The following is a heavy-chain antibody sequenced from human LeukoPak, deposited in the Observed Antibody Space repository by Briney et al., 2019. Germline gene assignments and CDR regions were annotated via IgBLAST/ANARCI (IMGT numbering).Heavy chain of an antibody. CDR3: ARARPGYNHMDV. CDR1: GDSISRGYY. V-gene: IGHV4-38-2*02. J-gene: IGHJ6*03. CDR2: VYYSGSS. Sequence: SETLSLTCNVSGDSISRGYYWGWIRQSPGKGLEWIGNVYYSGSSYFNPSLKSRVTLSAEESQNQFSMKLTSLTDADTAVYYCARARPGYNHMDVWGKGTAVTVTS.